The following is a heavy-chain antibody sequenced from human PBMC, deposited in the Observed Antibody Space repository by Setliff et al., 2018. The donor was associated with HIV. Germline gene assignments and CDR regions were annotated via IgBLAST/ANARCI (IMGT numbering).Heavy chain of an antibody. CDR2: TYYSGST. CDR1: DDFITSYY. Sequence: SETLSLTCTVSDDFITSYYWSWIRQPPGKGLEWIGYTYYSGSTNYNPSLKSRVTISLDMSTSQFSLRLSSVTAADTAVYYCARAVYYFDFWGQGTLVTVSS. D-gene: IGHD1-20*01. J-gene: IGHJ4*02. CDR3: ARAVYYFDF. V-gene: IGHV4-59*01.